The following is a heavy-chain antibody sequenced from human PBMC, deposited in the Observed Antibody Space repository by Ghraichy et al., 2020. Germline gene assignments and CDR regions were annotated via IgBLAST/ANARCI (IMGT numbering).Heavy chain of an antibody. D-gene: IGHD3-3*01. J-gene: IGHJ6*02. CDR1: GGTFSSYA. CDR2: IIPIFGTA. CDR3: AIKRFGVVIKNSDYYYYGMDV. Sequence: SVKVSCKASGGTFSSYAISWVRQAPGQGLEWMGGIIPIFGTANYAQKFQGRVTITADESTSTAYMELSSLRSEDTAVYYCAIKRFGVVIKNSDYYYYGMDVWGQGTTVTVSS. V-gene: IGHV1-69*13.